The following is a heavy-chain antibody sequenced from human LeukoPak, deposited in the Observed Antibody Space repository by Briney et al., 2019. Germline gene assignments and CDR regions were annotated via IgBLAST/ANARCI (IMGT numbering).Heavy chain of an antibody. CDR3: ARGAWTSYEGTTHIDY. CDR2: ASYSGGT. Sequence: NTSETLSLTCTVSGGSVSTYYWSWIRQPPGKGLEWIGYASYSGGTNYNPSLKSRVTISVDTSKNQFSLKLSSATAADTAVYYCARGAWTSYEGTTHIDYWGQGNLVTVSS. CDR1: GGSVSTYY. V-gene: IGHV4-59*02. J-gene: IGHJ4*02. D-gene: IGHD1-7*01.